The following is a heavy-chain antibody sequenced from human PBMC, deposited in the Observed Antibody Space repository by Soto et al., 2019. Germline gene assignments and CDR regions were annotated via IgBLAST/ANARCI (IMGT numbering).Heavy chain of an antibody. V-gene: IGHV1-69*02. CDR2: IIPILGIA. Sequence: GASVKVSCKASGVTFSSYTISWVRQAPGQGLEWMGRIIPILGIANYAQKFQGRVTITADKSTSTAYMELSSLRSEDTAVYYCARSPWERTKNWFDPWGQRTLVTVSS. J-gene: IGHJ5*02. D-gene: IGHD1-1*01. CDR3: ARSPWERTKNWFDP. CDR1: GVTFSSYT.